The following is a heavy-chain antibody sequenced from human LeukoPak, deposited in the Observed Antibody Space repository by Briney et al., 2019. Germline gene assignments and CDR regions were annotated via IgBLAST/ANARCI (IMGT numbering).Heavy chain of an antibody. J-gene: IGHJ4*02. V-gene: IGHV4-4*02. Sequence: PSETLSLTCAVSGGSISNSNWWNWVRQPPGKGLEWIGEIYHSGSTYYSPSLKSRVTISVDTSKNQFSLKLSSVTAADTAVYYCARQGSIAAAGRGFYYWGQGTLVTVSS. CDR1: GGSISNSNW. CDR2: IYHSGST. D-gene: IGHD6-13*01. CDR3: ARQGSIAAAGRGFYY.